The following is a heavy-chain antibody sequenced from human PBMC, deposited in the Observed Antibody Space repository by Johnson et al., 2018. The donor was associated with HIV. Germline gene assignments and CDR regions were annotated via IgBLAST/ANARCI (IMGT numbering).Heavy chain of an antibody. CDR3: VRDVGPLDI. Sequence: VQLVESGGGLVQPGGSLRLSCAASGFTFSSYAMSWVRQAPGKGLEWVSAISGSGGSTYYADSARGRFTISRDNSKNTLYLQMNSLRAEDTALYYCVRDVGPLDIWGQGTLVTVS. V-gene: IGHV3-23*04. CDR1: GFTFSSYA. CDR2: ISGSGGST. J-gene: IGHJ3*02.